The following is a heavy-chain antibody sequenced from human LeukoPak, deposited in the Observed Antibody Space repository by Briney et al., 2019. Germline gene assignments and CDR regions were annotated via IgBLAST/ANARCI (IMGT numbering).Heavy chain of an antibody. CDR3: ASHYDYVWGSYRN. Sequence: SETLSLTCTVSGGSISSYYWSWIRQPPGKGLEWIGYIYYSGSTNYNPSLKSRVTISVDTSKSQFSLKLSSVTAADTAVYYCASHYDYVWGSYRNWGQGTLVTVSS. CDR2: IYYSGST. J-gene: IGHJ4*02. CDR1: GGSISSYY. D-gene: IGHD3-16*02. V-gene: IGHV4-59*01.